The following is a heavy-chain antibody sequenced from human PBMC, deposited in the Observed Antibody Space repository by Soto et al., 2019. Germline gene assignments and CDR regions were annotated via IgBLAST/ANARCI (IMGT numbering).Heavy chain of an antibody. CDR2: ISSSSRYI. CDR3: ARDRLVAATSAPPYCYYGMDV. V-gene: IGHV3-21*01. Sequence: GGSLRLSCATSGFTFSSYSMNWVRQAPGMGLEWVSSISSSSRYIYYADSVRGRFTISRDNAKNSLYLQINSLGAEDTAVYYCARDRLVAATSAPPYCYYGMDVWGQGTTVTVSS. CDR1: GFTFSSYS. J-gene: IGHJ6*02. D-gene: IGHD2-15*01.